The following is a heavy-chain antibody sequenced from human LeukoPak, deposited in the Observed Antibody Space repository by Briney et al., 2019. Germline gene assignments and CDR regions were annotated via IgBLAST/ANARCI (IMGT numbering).Heavy chain of an antibody. CDR1: GFTFSSYW. D-gene: IGHD6-19*01. CDR2: IKSDGSGT. Sequence: GRSLRLSCAASGFTFSSYWMHWVRQAPGKGLVWVSRIKSDGSGTSYADSVKGRSTISRDNAKNTLYLQMNSLRAEDTAVYYCARGSDSSGWYSSFDYWGQGTLVTVSS. J-gene: IGHJ4*02. CDR3: ARGSDSSGWYSSFDY. V-gene: IGHV3-74*01.